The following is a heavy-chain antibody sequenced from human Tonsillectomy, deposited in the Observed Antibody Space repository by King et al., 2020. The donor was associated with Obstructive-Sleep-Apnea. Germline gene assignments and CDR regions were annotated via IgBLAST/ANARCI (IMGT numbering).Heavy chain of an antibody. Sequence: QLQESGPGLVKPSETLSLTCTVSVGSISNYYWSWIRQPPGKGLEWIGYMDYSGNTNFNPSLKSRVTISADTSKIQFSLRLSSVTAADTAVYYCARHRGVEDYGGYGDYFDYWGQGTQVTVSS. CDR3: ARHRGVEDYGGYGDYFDY. V-gene: IGHV4-59*08. CDR2: MDYSGNT. CDR1: VGSISNYY. J-gene: IGHJ4*02. D-gene: IGHD5-12*01.